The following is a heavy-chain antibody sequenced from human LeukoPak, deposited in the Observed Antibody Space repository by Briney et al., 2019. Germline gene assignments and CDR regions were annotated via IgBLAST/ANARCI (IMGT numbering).Heavy chain of an antibody. CDR1: GYYISSGYF. Sequence: PSETLSLTCAVSGYYISSGYFWGWIRQPPGKGLEWIGSIDHSGRTYYNPSLKSRVTTSADTTKNQFSLRLSSVTAADTAVYHCARGTGYLAYYFYAMDVWGKGTTVTVSS. CDR3: ARGTGYLAYYFYAMDV. J-gene: IGHJ6*04. CDR2: IDHSGRT. D-gene: IGHD3/OR15-3a*01. V-gene: IGHV4-38-2*01.